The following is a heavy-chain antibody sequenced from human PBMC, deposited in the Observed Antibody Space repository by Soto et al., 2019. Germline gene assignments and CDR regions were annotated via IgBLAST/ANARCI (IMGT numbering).Heavy chain of an antibody. CDR2: TSSSEST. V-gene: IGHV4-61*01. J-gene: IGHJ4*02. D-gene: IGHD6-19*01. CDR3: VSAAFSSSFHPIHY. CDR1: GGSISSSSYY. Sequence: PSLPLSLTCTVPGGSISSSSYYRSWIRQPPGKGLECVGYTSSSESTDYNPSLKSRVTISIATSKNQSSLHLRSVTAADTAVYYCVSAAFSSSFHPIHYWGQGTLVTDSS.